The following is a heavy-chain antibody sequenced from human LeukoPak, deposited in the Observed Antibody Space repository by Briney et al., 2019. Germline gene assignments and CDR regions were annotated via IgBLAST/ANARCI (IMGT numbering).Heavy chain of an antibody. V-gene: IGHV3-23*01. CDR3: AKAMGIATRKSSVEL. Sequence: GGSLRLSCAASGFTFCSYAMSWVRQAPGKGLEWVSVISGSGGTTHYADSVKGRFTISRDNSKNTLYLQMNSLRAEDTAVYYCAKAMGIATRKSSVELWGQGTLVPVSP. J-gene: IGHJ4*02. CDR1: GFTFCSYA. D-gene: IGHD6-13*01. CDR2: ISGSGGTT.